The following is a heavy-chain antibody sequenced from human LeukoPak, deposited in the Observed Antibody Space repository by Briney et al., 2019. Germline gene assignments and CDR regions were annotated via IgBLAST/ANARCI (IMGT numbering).Heavy chain of an antibody. J-gene: IGHJ4*02. CDR1: GGSISSYY. V-gene: IGHV4-59*01. CDR3: ARGPPAYYYILIGYYAARWYFDY. D-gene: IGHD3-9*01. CDR2: IYYSGST. Sequence: SETLSRTCTVSGGSISSYYWSWIRQPPGKGLEWIGYIYYSGSTNYNPSLKSRVTISVDTSKNQFSLKLSSVTAADTAVYYCARGPPAYYYILIGYYAARWYFDYWGQGTLVTVSS.